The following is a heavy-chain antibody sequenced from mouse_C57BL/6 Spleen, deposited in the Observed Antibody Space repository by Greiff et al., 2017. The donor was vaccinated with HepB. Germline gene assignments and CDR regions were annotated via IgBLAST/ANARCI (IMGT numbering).Heavy chain of an antibody. CDR3: ARSTTGWYFDV. CDR2: IDPSDSYT. V-gene: IGHV1-69*01. Sequence: VQLQQPGAELVMPGASVKLSCKASGYTFTSYWMHWVKQRPGQGLEWIGEIDPSDSYTNYNQKFKGKSTLTVDKSSSTAYMQLSSLTSEDSAVYYCARSTTGWYFDVWGTGTTVTVSS. J-gene: IGHJ1*03. CDR1: GYTFTSYW.